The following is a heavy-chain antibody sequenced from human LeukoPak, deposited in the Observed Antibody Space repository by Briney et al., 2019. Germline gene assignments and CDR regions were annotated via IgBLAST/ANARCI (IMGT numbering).Heavy chain of an antibody. D-gene: IGHD3-9*01. J-gene: IGHJ4*02. Sequence: GGSLRLSCAASGFTFSSYAMSWVRQAPGKGLEWVSAISGSGGSTYYADSVKGRFTISRDNSKNTLYLQMNSLRAEDTAVYYCAKAVEFYDILTGPPQGFDYWGQGTLVTVSS. CDR3: AKAVEFYDILTGPPQGFDY. CDR2: ISGSGGST. V-gene: IGHV3-23*01. CDR1: GFTFSSYA.